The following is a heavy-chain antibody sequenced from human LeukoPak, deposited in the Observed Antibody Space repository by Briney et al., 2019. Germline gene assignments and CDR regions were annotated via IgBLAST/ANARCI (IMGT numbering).Heavy chain of an antibody. CDR2: IKHDGSET. J-gene: IGHJ4*02. Sequence: GGSLRLSCSASGFTFTTYCMNWVRQAPGKGLEWVANIKHDGSETNYVDSVKGRFTISRDNAANTLFLQMNSLRADDTAVYYCARDSGPGSALHLWFGNVPYYFDYWGQGSLVTVSS. V-gene: IGHV3-7*01. D-gene: IGHD3-10*01. CDR3: ARDSGPGSALHLWFGNVPYYFDY. CDR1: GFTFTTYC.